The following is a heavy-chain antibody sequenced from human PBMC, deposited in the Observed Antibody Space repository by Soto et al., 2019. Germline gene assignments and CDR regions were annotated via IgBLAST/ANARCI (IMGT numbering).Heavy chain of an antibody. J-gene: IGHJ4*02. D-gene: IGHD6-6*01. V-gene: IGHV3-23*01. CDR2: ISTSIDAT. CDR3: AKDRTVAARNFDY. Sequence: PGGSLRLSCVASGFAFSNYAMHWVRQAPGKGLEWVSSISTSIDATYYADSVKGRFTISRDDSKNTLYLQMSSLRAEDSAVYYCAKDRTVAARNFDYWGQGTQVTVSS. CDR1: GFAFSNYA.